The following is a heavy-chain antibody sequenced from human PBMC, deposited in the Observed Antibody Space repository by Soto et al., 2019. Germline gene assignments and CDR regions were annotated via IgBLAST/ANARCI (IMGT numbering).Heavy chain of an antibody. D-gene: IGHD6-19*01. CDR1: GYSFSSYY. CDR3: AREGREEAGSRRPMGWLDP. Sequence: ASVKVSCKASGYSFSSYYIHWVRQAPGQGLEWMGIIDPSGGSTSYAQKFQGRVTMTRDTSTSTVYMELSRLRSEDTAVFYCAREGREEAGSRRPMGWLDPCGQGTLVAVCS. J-gene: IGHJ5*02. V-gene: IGHV1-46*01. CDR2: IDPSGGST.